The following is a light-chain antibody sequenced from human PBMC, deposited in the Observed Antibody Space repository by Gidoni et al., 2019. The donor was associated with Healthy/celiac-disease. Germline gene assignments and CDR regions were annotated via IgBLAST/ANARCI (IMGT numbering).Light chain of an antibody. Sequence: EIVLTQSPATLSLSPGERATLSCRASQSVSSYLAWYQQKPGQAPMLLISAASNRATGIPARFSGSGSGTDFTLTISRLEPEDFAVYYCQQRRNWPPYTFGQGTKLEIK. CDR3: QQRRNWPPYT. V-gene: IGKV3-11*01. CDR2: AAS. CDR1: QSVSSY. J-gene: IGKJ2*01.